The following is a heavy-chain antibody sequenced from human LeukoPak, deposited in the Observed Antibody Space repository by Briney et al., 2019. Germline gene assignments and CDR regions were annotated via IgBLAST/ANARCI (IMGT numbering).Heavy chain of an antibody. CDR3: ARGSDDSSGYYYRY. D-gene: IGHD3-22*01. CDR2: ISSNGGST. V-gene: IGHV3-64D*06. CDR1: GFTFSRYA. Sequence: PGGSLRLSCSASGFTFSRYAMHWVRQAPGKGLEYVSAISSNGGSTYYADSVKGRFTISRDNSRNTLHLQMSSLRVEDTAVYYCARGSDDSSGYYYRYWGQGTLVTVSS. J-gene: IGHJ4*02.